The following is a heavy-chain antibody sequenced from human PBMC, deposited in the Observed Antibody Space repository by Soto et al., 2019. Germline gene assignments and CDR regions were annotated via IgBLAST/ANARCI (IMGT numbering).Heavy chain of an antibody. CDR1: GYTFTNYG. Sequence: QVQLLQSGAEVKKPGASVKVSCKASGYTFTNYGITWVRQAPGQGLEWMGGIGAYNGNTHYTQRLQGRVTMTTDTSTSTAYLELMGLRSDDKAVYYCASVRQLVGYFYYYMDFWGKGTTVTVSS. CDR3: ASVRQLVGYFYYYMDF. J-gene: IGHJ6*03. D-gene: IGHD6-6*01. CDR2: IGAYNGNT. V-gene: IGHV1-18*01.